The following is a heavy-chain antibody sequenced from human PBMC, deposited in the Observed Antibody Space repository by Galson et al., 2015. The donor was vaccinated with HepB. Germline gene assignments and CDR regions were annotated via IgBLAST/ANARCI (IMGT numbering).Heavy chain of an antibody. CDR3: ARVGPGRDGYNYGALDI. J-gene: IGHJ3*02. Sequence: SLRLSCAASGFTLSNHAMHWVRQAPGKGLEWVALISFEGTATYYGDSVKGRFTISRDISKNTLHLQMNSLRPEDSAVYYCARVGPGRDGYNYGALDIWAQGTMVTVSS. CDR2: ISFEGTAT. D-gene: IGHD5-24*01. V-gene: IGHV3-30*03. CDR1: GFTLSNHA.